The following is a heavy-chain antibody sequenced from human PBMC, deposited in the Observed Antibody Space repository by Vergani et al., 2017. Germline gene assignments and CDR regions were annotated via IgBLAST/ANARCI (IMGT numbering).Heavy chain of an antibody. J-gene: IGHJ5*02. CDR3: ARGGYGDYLTGSGFDP. D-gene: IGHD4-17*01. CDR1: GGTFSSYT. CDR2: IIPIRGIA. V-gene: IGHV1-69*02. Sequence: QVQLVQSGAEVKKPGSSVKVSCKASGGTFSSYTISWVRQAPGQGLEWMGRIIPIRGIANYAQKFQGRVTITADKSTSTAYMELSSLRSEDTAVYYCARGGYGDYLTGSGFDPWGQGTLVTVSS.